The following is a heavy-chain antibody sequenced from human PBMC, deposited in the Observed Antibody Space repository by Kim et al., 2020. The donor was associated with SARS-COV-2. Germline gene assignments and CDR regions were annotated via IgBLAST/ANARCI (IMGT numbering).Heavy chain of an antibody. Sequence: SETLSLTCTVSGGSISSSTYYWGWIRQPPGKGLEWIGSVYYSGSAYYSPSLKSRVTISVDTSKNQFSLKLGSVTAADTAVYYCVKHSHSSGWYSAFDYWGQGTLVTVSS. CDR3: VKHSHSSGWYSAFDY. D-gene: IGHD6-19*01. V-gene: IGHV4-39*01. CDR1: GGSISSSTYY. J-gene: IGHJ4*02. CDR2: VYYSGSA.